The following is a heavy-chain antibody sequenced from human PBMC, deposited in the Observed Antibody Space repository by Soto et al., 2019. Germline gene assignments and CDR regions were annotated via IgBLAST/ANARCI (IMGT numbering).Heavy chain of an antibody. CDR1: GYSFTSYW. V-gene: IGHV5-51*01. Sequence: GESLKISCKGSGYSFTSYWIGWVRQMPGKGLEWMGIIYPGDSDTRYSPSFQGQVTISADKSISTAYLQWSSLKASDTAMYYCASMGPLWLGYCSSTSCYESYYYGMDVWGQGTTVTVSS. D-gene: IGHD2-2*01. J-gene: IGHJ6*02. CDR2: IYPGDSDT. CDR3: ASMGPLWLGYCSSTSCYESYYYGMDV.